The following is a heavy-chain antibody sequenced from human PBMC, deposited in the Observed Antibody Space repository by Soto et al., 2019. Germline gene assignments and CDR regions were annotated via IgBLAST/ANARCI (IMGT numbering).Heavy chain of an antibody. J-gene: IGHJ4*02. CDR2: IIPIFGTA. D-gene: IGHD5-12*01. CDR3: ARDSARGYSGYDQGYFDY. V-gene: IGHV1-69*13. CDR1: GGTFSSYA. Sequence: SVKVSCKASGGTFSSYAISWVRQAPGQGLEWMGGIIPIFGTANYAQKFQGRVTITADESTSTAYMELSSLRSEDTAVYYCARDSARGYSGYDQGYFDYWGQGTLVTV.